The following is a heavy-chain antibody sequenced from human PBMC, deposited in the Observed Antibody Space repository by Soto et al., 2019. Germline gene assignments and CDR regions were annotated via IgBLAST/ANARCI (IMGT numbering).Heavy chain of an antibody. CDR3: ASSMGRGGNDY. CDR2: IKTDGSET. V-gene: IGHV3-7*05. J-gene: IGHJ4*02. CDR1: GFTFSDYW. D-gene: IGHD3-10*01. Sequence: EVQLVESGGGLVQPGGSLRLSCAASGFTFSDYWMSWVRQAPGKGLECVANIKTDGSETYYVDPVKGRFTISRDNAKNSLYLQMNSVRAEDTAVYYCASSMGRGGNDYWGQGTLVAVSS.